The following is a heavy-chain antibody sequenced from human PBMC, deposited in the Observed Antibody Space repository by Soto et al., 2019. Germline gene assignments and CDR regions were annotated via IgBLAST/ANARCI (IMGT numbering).Heavy chain of an antibody. J-gene: IGHJ1*01. CDR3: ARRGSSSWYGY. V-gene: IGHV4-59*08. CDR1: GGSISSYY. CDR2: IYYSGST. D-gene: IGHD6-13*01. Sequence: TSETLSLTCTVSGGSISSYYWSWIRQPPGKGLEWIGYIYYSGSTNYNPSLKSRVTISVDTSKNQFSLKLSSVTAADTAVYYCARRGSSSWYGYWGQGTLVTVSS.